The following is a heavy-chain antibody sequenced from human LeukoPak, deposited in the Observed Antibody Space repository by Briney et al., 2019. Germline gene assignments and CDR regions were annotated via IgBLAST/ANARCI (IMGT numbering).Heavy chain of an antibody. J-gene: IGHJ4*02. D-gene: IGHD5/OR15-5a*01. Sequence: PGESLKISCKGSGYSFTSYWISWVRQMPGKGLEWMGRIDPSDSYTKYSPSFQGHVTISGDESISTAYLQWSSLKASDTAMYYCARPGSVSLNDGFAYWGQGTLVTVSS. CDR1: GYSFTSYW. CDR2: IDPSDSYT. CDR3: ARPGSVSLNDGFAY. V-gene: IGHV5-10-1*01.